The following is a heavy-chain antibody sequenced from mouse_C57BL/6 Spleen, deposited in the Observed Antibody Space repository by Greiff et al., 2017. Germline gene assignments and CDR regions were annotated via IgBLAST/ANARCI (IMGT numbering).Heavy chain of an antibody. CDR2: IRNKANGYTT. V-gene: IGHV7-3*01. Sequence: EVMLVESGGGLVQPGGSLSLSCAASGFTFTDYYMSWVRQPPGKALEWLGFIRNKANGYTTEYNASVKGRFTISRDNSQSILYLQMHALTAEDSATYYCARSSVSLLSPFAYWGQGTLVTVSA. CDR1: GFTFTDYY. J-gene: IGHJ3*01. D-gene: IGHD2-10*01. CDR3: ARSSVSLLSPFAY.